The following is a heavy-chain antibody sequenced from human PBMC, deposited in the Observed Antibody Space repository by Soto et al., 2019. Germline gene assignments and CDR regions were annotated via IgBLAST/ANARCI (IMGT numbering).Heavy chain of an antibody. Sequence: PSETLSLTCTVSGGSISSSSYYWGWIRQPPGKGLEWIGSIYYSGSTYYNPSLKSRVTISVDTSKNQFSLKLSSVTAADTAVYYCARHKDYYGMDVWGQGTTVT. J-gene: IGHJ6*02. CDR2: IYYSGST. CDR1: GGSISSSSYY. V-gene: IGHV4-39*01. CDR3: ARHKDYYGMDV.